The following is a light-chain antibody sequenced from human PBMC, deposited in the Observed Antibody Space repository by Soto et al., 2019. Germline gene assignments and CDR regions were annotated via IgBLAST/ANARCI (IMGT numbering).Light chain of an antibody. V-gene: IGLV2-14*01. Sequence: QSVLTQPASVSGSPGQSITISCTGATSDVGGYNYVSWYQQHPGKAPKLLIYDVSNRPSGVSNRFSASKSGNTASLTISGLQAEDEADYYCSSYTSSGNNFYVFGTGTKVTVL. CDR2: DVS. CDR1: TSDVGGYNY. CDR3: SSYTSSGNNFYV. J-gene: IGLJ1*01.